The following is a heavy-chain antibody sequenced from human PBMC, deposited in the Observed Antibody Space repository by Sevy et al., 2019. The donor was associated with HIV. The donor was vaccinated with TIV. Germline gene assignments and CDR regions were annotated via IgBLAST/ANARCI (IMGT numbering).Heavy chain of an antibody. Sequence: GGSLRLSCAASGFTVSSNYMSWVRQAPGKGLEWVSVIYSGGSTYYADSVKGRFTISRDKSKNMLYLQMNSMGAEDTAKYYCARVNCSGSGCYYDYGMDVWGQGTTVTVSS. J-gene: IGHJ6*02. CDR2: IYSGGST. D-gene: IGHD2-15*01. V-gene: IGHV3-53*01. CDR3: ARVNCSGSGCYYDYGMDV. CDR1: GFTVSSNY.